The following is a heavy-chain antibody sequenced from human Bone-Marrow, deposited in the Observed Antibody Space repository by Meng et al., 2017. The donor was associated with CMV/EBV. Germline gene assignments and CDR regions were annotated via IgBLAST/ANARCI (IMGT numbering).Heavy chain of an antibody. V-gene: IGHV4-59*01. CDR1: GGAISTYY. CDR3: TRDTGTAAAPDY. D-gene: IGHD6-25*01. CDR2: IYHTGST. J-gene: IGHJ4*02. Sequence: GSLRLSCTVSGGAISTYYWSWIRQPPGKGLEWIGYIYHTGSTNYNPSLKSRVTRSVDTSKNQFSLNLSSVTAADTAVYYCTRDTGTAAAPDYWGPGTLVTVSS.